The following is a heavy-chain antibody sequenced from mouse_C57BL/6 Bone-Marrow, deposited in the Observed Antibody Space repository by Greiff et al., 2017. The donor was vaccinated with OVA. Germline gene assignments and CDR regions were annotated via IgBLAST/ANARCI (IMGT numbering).Heavy chain of an antibody. CDR2: ISSGGSYT. CDR3: ARYGGSSTWFAY. CDR1: GFTFSSYG. V-gene: IGHV5-6*02. Sequence: DVKLVESGGDLVKPGGSLKLSCAASGFTFSSYGMSWVRQTPDKRLEWVATISSGGSYTYYPDSVKGRFTISRDNAKNTLYLQMSSLKSEDTAMYYGARYGGSSTWFAYWGQGTLVTVSA. D-gene: IGHD1-1*02. J-gene: IGHJ3*01.